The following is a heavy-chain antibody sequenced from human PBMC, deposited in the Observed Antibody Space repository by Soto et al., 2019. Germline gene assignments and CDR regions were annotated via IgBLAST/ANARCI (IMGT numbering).Heavy chain of an antibody. CDR1: GFTFSSYA. Sequence: GGSLRLSCAASGFTFSSYAMSWVRQAPGKGLEWVSAISGSGGSTYYADSVKGRFTISRDNSKNTLYLQMNSLRAEDTAVYYCAKVDYGGNSGYYYYGMDVWGQGTTVTVSS. CDR2: ISGSGGST. J-gene: IGHJ6*02. V-gene: IGHV3-23*01. CDR3: AKVDYGGNSGYYYYGMDV. D-gene: IGHD4-17*01.